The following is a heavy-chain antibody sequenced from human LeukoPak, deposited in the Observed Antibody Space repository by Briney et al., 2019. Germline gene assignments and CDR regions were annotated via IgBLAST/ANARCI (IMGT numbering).Heavy chain of an antibody. J-gene: IGHJ5*02. CDR2: ISSSSSYI. D-gene: IGHD3-3*01. V-gene: IGHV3-21*04. CDR3: ARDRALRFPPGP. Sequence: GGSLRLSCAASGFTFDDYAMHWVRQAPGKGLEWVSSISSSSSYIYYADSVKGRFTISRDNAKNSLYLQMNSLRAADTAVYYCARDRALRFPPGPWGQGTLVTVSS. CDR1: GFTFDDYA.